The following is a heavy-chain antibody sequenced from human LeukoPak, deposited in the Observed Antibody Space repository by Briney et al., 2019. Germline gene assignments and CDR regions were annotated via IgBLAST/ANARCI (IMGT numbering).Heavy chain of an antibody. CDR2: ISYDGSNK. CDR3: AKIPSLDYHDY. D-gene: IGHD2-21*01. J-gene: IGHJ4*02. CDR1: GFTFSSYG. Sequence: GRSLRLFCAASGFTFSSYGMHWVRQAPGKGLEWVAVISYDGSNKYYADSVKGRFTISRDNSKNTLYLQMNSLRAEDTAVYYCAKIPSLDYHDYWGQGTLVTVSS. V-gene: IGHV3-30*18.